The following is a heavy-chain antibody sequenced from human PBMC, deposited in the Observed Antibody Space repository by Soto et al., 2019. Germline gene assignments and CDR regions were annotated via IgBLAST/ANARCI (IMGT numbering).Heavy chain of an antibody. CDR1: GFTFSSYG. CDR3: ARAAIAAAGPAPLTN. V-gene: IGHV3-33*01. CDR2: IWYDGSNK. Sequence: QVQLVESGGGVVQPGRSLRLSCAASGFTFSSYGMHWVRQAPGKGLEWVAVIWYDGSNKYYADSVKGRFTISRDNSKNTLYLQMNGLRAEDTAGYYCARAAIAAAGPAPLTNWGQGTLVTVSS. D-gene: IGHD6-13*01. J-gene: IGHJ4*02.